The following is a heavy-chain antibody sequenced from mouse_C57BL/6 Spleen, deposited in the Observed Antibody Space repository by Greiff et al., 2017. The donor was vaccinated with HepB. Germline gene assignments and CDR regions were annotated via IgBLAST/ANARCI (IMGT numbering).Heavy chain of an antibody. D-gene: IGHD2-12*01. CDR3: ARGGYYSHWYFDV. V-gene: IGHV5-16*01. CDR1: GFTFSDYY. CDR2: INYDGSST. Sequence: EVQLVESEGGLVQPGSSMKLSCTASGFTFSDYYMAWVRQVPEKGLEWVANINYDGSSTYYLDSLKSRFIISRDNAKNILYLQMSSLKSEDTATYYCARGGYYSHWYFDVWGTGTTVTVSS. J-gene: IGHJ1*03.